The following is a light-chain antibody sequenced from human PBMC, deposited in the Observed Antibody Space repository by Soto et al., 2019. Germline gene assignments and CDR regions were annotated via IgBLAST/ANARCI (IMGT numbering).Light chain of an antibody. CDR1: QTITIY. V-gene: IGKV1-39*01. J-gene: IGKJ4*01. CDR3: QQGFITPNT. CDR2: AAS. Sequence: DIQMTQSPSSLSASVGDRVTITCRASQTITIYLNWYQQKPGKAPKLLIYAASTLQSGVPSRFSGSGSGTDFTLTISSLQPEDFAAYYCQQGFITPNTFGGGTKVEI.